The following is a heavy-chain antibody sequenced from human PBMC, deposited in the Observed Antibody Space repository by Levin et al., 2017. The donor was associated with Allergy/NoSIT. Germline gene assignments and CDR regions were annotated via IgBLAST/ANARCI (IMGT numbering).Heavy chain of an antibody. J-gene: IGHJ6*02. CDR2: MNPNSGGT. CDR1: GYTFTAHY. Sequence: ASVKVSCEASGYTFTAHYVHWVRQAPGQGLEWLGWMNPNSGGTNYAQSFRGRVTMTRDTSINMAYMELSSLRSDDSAVYYCARGQGSSMDVWGQGTTVTVSS. V-gene: IGHV1-2*02. CDR3: ARGQGSSMDV.